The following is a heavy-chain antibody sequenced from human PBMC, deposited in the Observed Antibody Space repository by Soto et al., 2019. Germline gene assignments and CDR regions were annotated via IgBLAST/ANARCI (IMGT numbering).Heavy chain of an antibody. J-gene: IGHJ6*02. V-gene: IGHV3-48*03. CDR2: ISSSGSTI. CDR1: GFTFSTYE. D-gene: IGHD6-13*01. CDR3: ARDQAAGSFFPYYYGMDV. Sequence: EVQLVESGGGLVQPGGSLRLSCAASGFTFSTYEMNWVRQAPGKGLEWVSYISSSGSTIYYADSVKGRFTISRDNAKNSLYLQKNSLRAEDTAVYYCARDQAAGSFFPYYYGMDVWGQGTTVTVSS.